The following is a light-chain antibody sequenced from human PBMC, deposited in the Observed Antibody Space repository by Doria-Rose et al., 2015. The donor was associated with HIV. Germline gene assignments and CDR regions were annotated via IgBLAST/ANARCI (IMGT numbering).Light chain of an antibody. Sequence: EIVMTQSPGTLSLSPGERATLSCRASQSFSSTYLAWYQQKPSQAPSLLIYDGSTSATGIPDRFSASGSGTDFTLTINRLEPEDFALYYCHQYGTSWTFGQGTKVEI. CDR3: HQYGTSWT. CDR2: DGS. V-gene: IGKV3-20*01. J-gene: IGKJ1*01. CDR1: QSFSSTY.